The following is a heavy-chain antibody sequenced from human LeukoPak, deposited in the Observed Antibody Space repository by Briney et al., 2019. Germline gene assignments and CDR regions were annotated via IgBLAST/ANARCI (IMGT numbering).Heavy chain of an antibody. CDR3: ARDLYGSRFSYDYYMDV. CDR2: ISSSSYI. J-gene: IGHJ6*03. CDR1: GFTFSSYS. Sequence: PGGSLRLSCAASGFTFSSYSMNWVRQAPGKGLEWVSSISSSSYIYYADSVKGRFTISRDNAKNSLYLQMNSLRAEDTAVYYCARDLYGSRFSYDYYMDVWGKGTTVTVSS. D-gene: IGHD3-10*01. V-gene: IGHV3-21*01.